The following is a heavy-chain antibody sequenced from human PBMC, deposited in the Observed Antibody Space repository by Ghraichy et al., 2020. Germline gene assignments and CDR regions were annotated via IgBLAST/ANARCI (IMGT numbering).Heavy chain of an antibody. V-gene: IGHV3-21*01. J-gene: IGHJ3*02. CDR1: GFTFSRYG. CDR2: IGSSSSYI. CDR3: ARDAPTYDAFDI. Sequence: GESLNISCAASGFTFSRYGMNWVRQAPGKGLEWVSFIGSSSSYIYYADSVKGRFTISRDNAKNSLYLQMNSLRAEDTAAYYCARDAPTYDAFDIWGHGTMVTVSS.